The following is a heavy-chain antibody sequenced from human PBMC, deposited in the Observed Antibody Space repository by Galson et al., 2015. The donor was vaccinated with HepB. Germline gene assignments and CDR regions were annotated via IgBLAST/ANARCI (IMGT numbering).Heavy chain of an antibody. CDR2: VSYDERNQ. J-gene: IGHJ4*02. CDR3: ARGKGITVGTPTVPPFFAS. CDR1: GFTFSDYG. Sequence: SLRLSCAVSGFTFSDYGMYWVRQAPGKGLESLAVVSYDERNQYYANSVKGRFAISRDNAKNTLYLQMNSLRGDDTAVYYCARGKGITVGTPTVPPFFASCDQGSLVTASS. D-gene: IGHD1-26*01. V-gene: IGHV3-30*03.